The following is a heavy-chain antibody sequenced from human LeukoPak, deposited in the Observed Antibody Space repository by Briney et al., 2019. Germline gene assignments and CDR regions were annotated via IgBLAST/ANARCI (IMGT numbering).Heavy chain of an antibody. D-gene: IGHD5-24*01. Sequence: SETLSLTCAVSGGSVSGYYWGWIRQPPGKGLEWIGYIYYSGSTNYNPSLKSRVTISVDTSKNQFSLKLSSVTAADTAVYYCARRNGGYNDFGFEYNWFDPWGQGTLVTVSS. CDR1: GGSVSGYY. J-gene: IGHJ5*02. CDR2: IYYSGST. V-gene: IGHV4-59*02. CDR3: ARRNGGYNDFGFEYNWFDP.